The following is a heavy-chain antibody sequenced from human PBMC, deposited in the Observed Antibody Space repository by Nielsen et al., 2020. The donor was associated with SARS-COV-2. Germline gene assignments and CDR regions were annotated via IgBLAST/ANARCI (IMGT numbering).Heavy chain of an antibody. CDR1: GGTFSSYA. J-gene: IGHJ6*03. V-gene: IGHV1-69*13. CDR3: ARGQYDLLTGYHYYYMDV. D-gene: IGHD3-9*01. Sequence: SVKVSCKASGGTFSSYAISWVRQAPGQGLDGMGGIIPIFGTANYAQKFQGRVTITADESTSTAYMELSSLRSEDTAVYYCARGQYDLLTGYHYYYMDVWGKGTTVTVSS. CDR2: IIPIFGTA.